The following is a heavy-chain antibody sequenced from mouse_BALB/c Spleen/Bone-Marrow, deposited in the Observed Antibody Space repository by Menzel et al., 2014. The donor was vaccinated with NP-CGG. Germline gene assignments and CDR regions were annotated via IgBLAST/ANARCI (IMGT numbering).Heavy chain of an antibody. V-gene: IGHV2-3*01. CDR3: AEGDYFGYNEVMDH. Sequence: QLQLTESRLGLLAPSHMLSITCTASGFSLTNYGVSWGRQPPGTGLEWLGVISADGRTNYHSALPSTLSITKETCNSKVFLRLHMPQTYNTATWYYAEGDYFGYNEVMDHRAPSTPVT. CDR2: ISADGRT. J-gene: IGHJ4*01. D-gene: IGHD1-2*01. CDR1: GFSLTNYG.